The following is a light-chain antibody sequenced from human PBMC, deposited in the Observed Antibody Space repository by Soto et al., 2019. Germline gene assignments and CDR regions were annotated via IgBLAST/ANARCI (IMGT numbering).Light chain of an antibody. J-gene: IGKJ1*01. CDR1: QIGRSN. V-gene: IGKV3-15*01. CDR2: AAS. CDR3: QQYSNGPRT. Sequence: EIVLTQLPATLYVSPGERATLPYRASQIGRSNLDWYQQKPGQAPRLLIFAASTRATFSPARFRGSGAGTEFTLTISDLQSEDFAVYYCQQYSNGPRTFGQGTKVDI.